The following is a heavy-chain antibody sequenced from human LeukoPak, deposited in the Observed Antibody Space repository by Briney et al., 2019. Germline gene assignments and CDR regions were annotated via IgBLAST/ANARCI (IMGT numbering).Heavy chain of an antibody. CDR2: ISGSGGST. CDR3: AKDTSAVIAAAGIDY. J-gene: IGHJ4*02. Sequence: PGGSLRLSCAASGFTFSSYAMSWVRQAPGKGLEWVSAISGSGGSTYYADSVKGRFTISRDNSKNTLYLQMNSLRAEDTAVYYCAKDTSAVIAAAGIDYWGQGTLVTVSS. D-gene: IGHD6-13*01. V-gene: IGHV3-23*01. CDR1: GFTFSSYA.